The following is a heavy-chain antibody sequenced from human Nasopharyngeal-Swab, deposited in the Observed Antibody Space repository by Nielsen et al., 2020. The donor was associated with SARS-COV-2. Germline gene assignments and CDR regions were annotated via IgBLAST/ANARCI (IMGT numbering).Heavy chain of an antibody. CDR3: ARPSRHFWSGQDPWFDP. CDR1: GGSFSDYY. V-gene: IGHV4-34*01. CDR2: INHGGST. D-gene: IGHD3-3*02. Sequence: SETLSLTCAVYGGSFSDYYLTWIRQPPGKGLEWIGEINHGGSTIYNPALKSRVTISVDTSRNQFSLRLGSVTAADTAVYYCARPSRHFWSGQDPWFDPWGQGTLVTVSS. J-gene: IGHJ5*02.